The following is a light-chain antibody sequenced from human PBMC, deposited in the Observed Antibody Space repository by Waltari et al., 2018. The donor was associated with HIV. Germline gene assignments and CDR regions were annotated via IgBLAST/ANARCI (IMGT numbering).Light chain of an antibody. Sequence: DIQLTPSPSFLSASVGDRVTITCRASQGIINSLAWYQQKPGKAPNLLIYAASTLHSGVPSRFSGSGSGTEFSLTISSLQPEDFATYYCQQLKSYPLTFGPGTEVDIK. CDR1: QGIINS. V-gene: IGKV1-9*01. CDR3: QQLKSYPLT. CDR2: AAS. J-gene: IGKJ3*01.